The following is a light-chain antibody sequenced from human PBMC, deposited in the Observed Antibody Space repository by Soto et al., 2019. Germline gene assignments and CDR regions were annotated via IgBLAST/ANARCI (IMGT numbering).Light chain of an antibody. Sequence: QSVLTQPSSLSVSPGQSITISCTGTSSDVGGYNYVSWYQQHPVKAPKLTIYDVTNRPSGVSDRLSGSKSGNTASLTISGLQAEDEADYYCSSYTSSSTPYVFGTGTKVTVL. CDR1: SSDVGGYNY. J-gene: IGLJ1*01. V-gene: IGLV2-14*01. CDR2: DVT. CDR3: SSYTSSSTPYV.